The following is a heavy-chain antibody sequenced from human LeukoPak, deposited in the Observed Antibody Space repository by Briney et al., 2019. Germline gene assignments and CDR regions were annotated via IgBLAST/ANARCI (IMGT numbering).Heavy chain of an antibody. CDR1: GDSITSGSYY. CDR2: IYYSGST. D-gene: IGHD5-18*01. Sequence: SETLSLTCTVSGDSITSGSYYWSWIRQPPGKGLEWIGYIYYSGSTNYNPSLKSRVTISVDTSKNQFSLKLSSVTAADTAVYYCARESRGYSYGYNYYFDYWGQGTLVTVSS. CDR3: ARESRGYSYGYNYYFDY. V-gene: IGHV4-61*01. J-gene: IGHJ4*02.